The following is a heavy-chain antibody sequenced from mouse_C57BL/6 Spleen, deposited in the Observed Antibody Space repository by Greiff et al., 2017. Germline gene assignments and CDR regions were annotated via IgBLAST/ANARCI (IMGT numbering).Heavy chain of an antibody. V-gene: IGHV1-84*02. CDR2: LYPDNGST. J-gene: IGHJ2*01. CDR1: GYTITDTY. CDR3: VSCGSTAVYEDYCDY. Sequence: QVQLQQSVAELVRPGASVKLSCTASGYTITDTYMDWVKQRPGQGLEWIGWLYPDNGSTKYNQKFKGKDTLTADKSSSTAYMQLCRLTSEDTAVYTGVSCGSTAVYEDYCDYWGQGTTLTVSS. D-gene: IGHD3-1*01.